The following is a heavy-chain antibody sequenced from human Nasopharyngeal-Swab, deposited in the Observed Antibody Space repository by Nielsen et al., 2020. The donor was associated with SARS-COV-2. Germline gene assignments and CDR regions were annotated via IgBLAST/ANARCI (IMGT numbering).Heavy chain of an antibody. CDR2: ISGSGGST. J-gene: IGHJ4*02. Sequence: GESLKISCAASGFTFSSYAMSWVRQAPGKGLEWVSAISGSGGSTYYADSVKGRFTISRDNSKNTLYLQMNSLRAEDTAVYYCAKAQPRTGIAVAESFDYWGQGTPVTVSS. CDR3: AKAQPRTGIAVAESFDY. CDR1: GFTFSSYA. V-gene: IGHV3-23*01. D-gene: IGHD6-19*01.